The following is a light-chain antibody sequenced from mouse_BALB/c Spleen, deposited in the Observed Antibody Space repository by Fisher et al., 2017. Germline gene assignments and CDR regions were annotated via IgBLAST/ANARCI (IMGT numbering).Light chain of an antibody. V-gene: IGKV4-59*01. Sequence: IVLTQSPAIMSASPGEKVTMTCSASSSVSYMHWYQQKSGTSPKRWIYDTSKLASGVPARFSGSGSESSYTLTISCMQDEVAATYYCQQGSSSPPFTFGSGTKLEIK. CDR2: DTS. J-gene: IGKJ4*01. CDR1: SSVSY. CDR3: QQGSSSPPFT.